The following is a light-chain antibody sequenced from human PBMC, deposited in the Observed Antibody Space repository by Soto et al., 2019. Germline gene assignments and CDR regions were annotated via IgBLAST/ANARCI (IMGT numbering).Light chain of an antibody. Sequence: QSALTQPASVSGSPGQSITISCTGTSSDVGGYNYVSWYQQHPGKAPQLMMYDVSNRPSGVSNRFSGSKSGNTASLTISGLQAEDEADYYCSSYTGSSTSVVFGGGTQLTVL. J-gene: IGLJ2*01. V-gene: IGLV2-14*01. CDR2: DVS. CDR1: SSDVGGYNY. CDR3: SSYTGSSTSVV.